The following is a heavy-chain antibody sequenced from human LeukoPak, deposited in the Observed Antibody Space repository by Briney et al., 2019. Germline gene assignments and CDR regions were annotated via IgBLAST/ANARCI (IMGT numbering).Heavy chain of an antibody. CDR3: ARERRYSGSYPYYYGMDV. J-gene: IGHJ6*02. CDR1: GGTFSSYA. Sequence: GASVKVSCKASGGTFSSYAISWVRQAPGQGLEWMGRIIPILGIANYAQKFQGRVTITADKSTGTAYMELSSLRSEDTVVYYCARERRYSGSYPYYYGMDVWGQGTTVTVSS. CDR2: IIPILGIA. D-gene: IGHD1-26*01. V-gene: IGHV1-69*04.